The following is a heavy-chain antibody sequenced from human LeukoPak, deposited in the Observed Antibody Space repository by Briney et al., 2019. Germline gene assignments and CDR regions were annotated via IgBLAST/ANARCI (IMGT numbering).Heavy chain of an antibody. Sequence: PGGSLRLSCAASGFTFSSYVMSWVRQAPGKGLEWVSAISGSGGSTYFADSVKGRFTISRDNAKNSLYLQMNSLRAEDTAVYYCARVVGDGYHPSPVDYWGQGTLVTVSS. V-gene: IGHV3-23*01. CDR3: ARVVGDGYHPSPVDY. CDR1: GFTFSSYV. J-gene: IGHJ4*02. D-gene: IGHD5-24*01. CDR2: ISGSGGST.